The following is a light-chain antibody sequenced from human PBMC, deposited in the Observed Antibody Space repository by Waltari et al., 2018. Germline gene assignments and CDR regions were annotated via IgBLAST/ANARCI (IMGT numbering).Light chain of an antibody. V-gene: IGLV8-61*01. CDR1: SGSVSSNYS. CDR3: VLYMKKGVWV. CDR2: DPN. Sequence: QTVVTLEPSFSVSPGGTVTLTCGLRSGSVSSNYSPSWYQQTPCQPPRTLNYDPNTRSSGVPGRFSGSIRGNRAALTMTGAQADDESLYYCVLYMKKGVWVFGGGTELTVL. J-gene: IGLJ2*01.